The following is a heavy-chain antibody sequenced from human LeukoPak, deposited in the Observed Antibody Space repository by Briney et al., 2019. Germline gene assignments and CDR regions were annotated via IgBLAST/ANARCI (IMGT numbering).Heavy chain of an antibody. CDR3: ARDRIAVAGNSDFDY. CDR1: GGTFSSYA. CDR2: IIPIFGTA. J-gene: IGHJ4*02. D-gene: IGHD6-19*01. Sequence: SVKVSCKASGGTFSSYAISWVRQAPGQGFEWMGGIIPIFGTANYAQKFQGRVTITADESTSTAYMELSSLRSEDTAVYYCARDRIAVAGNSDFDYWGQGTLVTVSS. V-gene: IGHV1-69*01.